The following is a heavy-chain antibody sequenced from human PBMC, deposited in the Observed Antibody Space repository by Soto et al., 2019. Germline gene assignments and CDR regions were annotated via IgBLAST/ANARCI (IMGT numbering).Heavy chain of an antibody. D-gene: IGHD3-16*01. CDR1: GASVSSDVYF. CDR2: IHHSGST. V-gene: IGHV4-31*03. CDR3: AARYPGTIYLGVFDY. J-gene: IGHJ4*02. Sequence: QVQLEESGPGLVKPSQTLSLTCTVSGASVSSDVYFWTWIRQHPEKGLEWIGYIHHSGSTDCNPSLRSRVTMSVDASKNQFSLRLSSVTAADTAVYFCAARYPGTIYLGVFDYWGPGALVSVSS.